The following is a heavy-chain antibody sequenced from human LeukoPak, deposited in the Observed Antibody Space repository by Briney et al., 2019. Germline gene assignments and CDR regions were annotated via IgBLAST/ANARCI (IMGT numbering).Heavy chain of an antibody. D-gene: IGHD3-10*01. J-gene: IGHJ4*02. V-gene: IGHV3-48*04. CDR2: ISSSSSTI. Sequence: GGSLRLSCAASGFTFSSYSMNWVRQAPGKGLEWVSYISSSSSTIYYADSVKGRFTISRDNAKNSLYLQMNSLRAEDTAVYYCARGGLLWFGELFDYWGQGTLVTVSS. CDR1: GFTFSSYS. CDR3: ARGGLLWFGELFDY.